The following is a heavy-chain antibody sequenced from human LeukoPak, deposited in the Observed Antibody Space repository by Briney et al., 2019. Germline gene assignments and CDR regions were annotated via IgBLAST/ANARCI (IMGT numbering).Heavy chain of an antibody. CDR1: GYTFTGYY. CDR2: ISHNSGGT. Sequence: ASVKVSCLASGYTFTGYYMHWVRQAPGQGLDWMGWISHNSGGTNYAQKFQGRVTMTRDTSISTAYMELSRRRSDDSAVYYCARGGGINAFDMWGQGTMVTVSS. J-gene: IGHJ3*02. CDR3: ARGGGINAFDM. D-gene: IGHD6-13*01. V-gene: IGHV1-2*02.